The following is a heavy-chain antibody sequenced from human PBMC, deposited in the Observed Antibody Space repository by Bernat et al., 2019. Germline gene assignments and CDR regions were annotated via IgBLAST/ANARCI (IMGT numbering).Heavy chain of an antibody. J-gene: IGHJ4*02. Sequence: QVQLVESGGGLVKPGGSLRLSCAASGFTFSDYYMNWIRQAPGKGLEWVSYISSSGDTINYADSVKGRFTISRDNGRNSLYLQVNSLRAEDTAVYYCVRRQLWFSDWGQGTLVTVSS. CDR2: ISSSGDTI. V-gene: IGHV3-11*04. CDR1: GFTFSDYY. D-gene: IGHD3-10*01. CDR3: VRRQLWFSD.